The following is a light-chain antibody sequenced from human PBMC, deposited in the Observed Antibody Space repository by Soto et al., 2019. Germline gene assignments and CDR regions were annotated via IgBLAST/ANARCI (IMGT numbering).Light chain of an antibody. CDR1: SSNIGSNT. J-gene: IGLJ3*02. CDR3: AAWDDSLNAWV. CDR2: SNN. Sequence: QSVLTQPPSASETPGQRVTISCSGSSSNIGSNTVSWYQQLPGTAPKLLIYSNNQRHSGVPARFSGSKSGTSASLGISGLQSEDEADYYCAAWDDSLNAWVFGGGTKLTVL. V-gene: IGLV1-44*01.